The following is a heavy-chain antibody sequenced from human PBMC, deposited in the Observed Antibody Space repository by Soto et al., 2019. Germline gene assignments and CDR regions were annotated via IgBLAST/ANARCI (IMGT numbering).Heavy chain of an antibody. CDR3: ARVLRRLGELSFGY. D-gene: IGHD3-16*02. J-gene: IGHJ4*02. Sequence: ASVKVSCKASGYTFTSYAMHWVRQATGQRLEWMGWINAGNGNTKYSQKLQGRVTITRDTSASTAYMEMSSLRSEDTAVYYCARVLRRLGELSFGYWGQGTLVTVSS. CDR2: INAGNGNT. V-gene: IGHV1-3*01. CDR1: GYTFTSYA.